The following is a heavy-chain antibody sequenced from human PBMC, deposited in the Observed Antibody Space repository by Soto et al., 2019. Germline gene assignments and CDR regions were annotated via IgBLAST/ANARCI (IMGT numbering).Heavy chain of an antibody. CDR3: VGDGWSSGYSYYYYYGMDV. CDR2: IYTSGST. Sequence: SETLSLTCTVSGGSISSYYWSWIRQPAGKGLEWIGRIYTSGSTNYNPSLKSRVTMSVDTSKNQFSLKLSSVTAADTAVYYCVGDGWSSGYSYYYYYGMDVWGQGTTVTVSS. CDR1: GGSISSYY. J-gene: IGHJ6*02. V-gene: IGHV4-4*07. D-gene: IGHD5-18*01.